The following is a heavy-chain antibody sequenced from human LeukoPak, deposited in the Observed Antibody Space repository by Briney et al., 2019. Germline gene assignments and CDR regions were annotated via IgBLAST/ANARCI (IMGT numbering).Heavy chain of an antibody. CDR2: INHSGST. D-gene: IGHD3-10*01. J-gene: IGHJ4*02. CDR1: GGSFSGYY. V-gene: IGHV4-34*01. Sequence: PSETLSLTCAVYGGSFSGYYWSWIRQPPGKGLEWIGEINHSGSTNYNPSLKSRVTISVDTSKNQFSLKLSSVTAADTAVYYCARGLSSYYYGSGSRRGFDYWGQGPLVTVSS. CDR3: ARGLSSYYYGSGSRRGFDY.